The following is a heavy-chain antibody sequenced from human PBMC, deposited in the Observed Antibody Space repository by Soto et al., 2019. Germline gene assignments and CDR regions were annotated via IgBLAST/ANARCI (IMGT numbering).Heavy chain of an antibody. J-gene: IGHJ4*02. Sequence: GASVKVSCNTSGYSFTDCGIHCVRQAPGQGLEWMGWNSAYNGNRYYAQRFHGRVTMTTDTSTTTAYMELRSLRSDDTAVYYCARRYGDPSSAAGFDYWGQGTLVTVSS. CDR2: NSAYNGNR. V-gene: IGHV1-18*01. D-gene: IGHD2-21*02. CDR3: ARRYGDPSSAAGFDY. CDR1: GYSFTDCG.